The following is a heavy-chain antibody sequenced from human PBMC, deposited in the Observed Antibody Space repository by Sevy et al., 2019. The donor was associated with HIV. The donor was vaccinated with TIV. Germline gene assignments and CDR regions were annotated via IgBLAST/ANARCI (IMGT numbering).Heavy chain of an antibody. CDR3: AKAISEMITFVGLIGVDV. J-gene: IGHJ6*02. V-gene: IGHV3-43D*04. CDR1: GFTFDDYV. D-gene: IGHD3-16*01. Sequence: GGSLRLSCAASGFTFDDYVMHWVRQVPGKGLEWVSLIRWDGGSTYYADSVKGRFTISRDNSKNSLYLQMNSLRAEDTALYYCAKAISEMITFVGLIGVDVWGQGTTVTVSS. CDR2: IRWDGGST.